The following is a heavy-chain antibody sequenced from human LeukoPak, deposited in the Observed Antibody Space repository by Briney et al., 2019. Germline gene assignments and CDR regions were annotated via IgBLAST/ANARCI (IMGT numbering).Heavy chain of an antibody. V-gene: IGHV3-23*01. Sequence: GGSLRLSCAASGFTFSSYGMSCVREAPGKGLEWVSAISGSGGSTYYADAVKGRFTISRDNSKNTLYLQMNSLKNEDTAVYYCAKEGCRYCSGGSCYPSGYYYYYMDVWGKGTTVTISS. CDR3: AKEGCRYCSGGSCYPSGYYYYYMDV. CDR1: GFTFSSYG. J-gene: IGHJ6*03. CDR2: ISGSGGST. D-gene: IGHD2-15*01.